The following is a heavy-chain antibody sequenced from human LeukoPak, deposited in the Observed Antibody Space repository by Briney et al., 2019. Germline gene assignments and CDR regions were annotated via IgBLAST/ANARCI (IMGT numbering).Heavy chain of an antibody. V-gene: IGHV3-21*01. Sequence: KSSETLSLTCTVSGGSISSSSYYWGWIRQPPGKGLEWVSSISSSSSYIYYADSVKGRFTISRDNAKNSLYLQMNSLRAEDTAVYYCARDPSGWYSGSPIDYWGQGTLVTVSS. D-gene: IGHD1-26*01. CDR1: GGSISSSS. J-gene: IGHJ4*02. CDR3: ARDPSGWYSGSPIDY. CDR2: ISSSSSYI.